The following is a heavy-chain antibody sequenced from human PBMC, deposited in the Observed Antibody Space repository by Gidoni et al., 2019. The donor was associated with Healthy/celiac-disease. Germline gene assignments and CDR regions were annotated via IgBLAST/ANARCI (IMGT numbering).Heavy chain of an antibody. CDR3: AWGIRVGAPHPCWSFYL. V-gene: IGHV5-51*01. J-gene: IGHJ2*01. CDR1: GYSFTSYG. Sequence: VQLVQSGAEGKKPGEALKISCKGSGYSFTSYGIGWVRQMPGKGLECRGIIYPGISSTRYSPSFQGQVTLSAAYSISSPSLQWICLQASDAAMYYCAWGIRVGAPHPCWSFYLWGRGTLVTVSS. CDR2: IYPGISST. D-gene: IGHD3-16*01.